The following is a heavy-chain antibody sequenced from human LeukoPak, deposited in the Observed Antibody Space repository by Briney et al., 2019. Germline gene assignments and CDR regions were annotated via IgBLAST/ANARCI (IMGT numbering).Heavy chain of an antibody. V-gene: IGHV3-23*01. Sequence: GGSLRLSCAASGFTFSSYAMSWVRQAPGKGLKWVSAISGSGGSTYYADSVKGRFTISRDNSKNTLYLQMNSLRAEDTAVCYCAKVLRKYCSSTSCYVFDYWGQGTLVTVSS. CDR3: AKVLRKYCSSTSCYVFDY. CDR1: GFTFSSYA. CDR2: ISGSGGST. D-gene: IGHD2-2*01. J-gene: IGHJ4*02.